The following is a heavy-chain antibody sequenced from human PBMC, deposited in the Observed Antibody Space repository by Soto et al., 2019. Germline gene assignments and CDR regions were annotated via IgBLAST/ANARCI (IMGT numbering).Heavy chain of an antibody. J-gene: IGHJ6*02. CDR1: GFTVSSTY. CDR3: ARDRIEAAGTPRFNYYYGMDV. V-gene: IGHV3-53*01. D-gene: IGHD6-13*01. Sequence: PGGSLRLSCAASGFTVSSTYMTWVRQAPGKGLEWVSVIYGGLTTSYADSVKGRFTISRDKSKNTVFLQMNSLRGEDTAVYYCARDRIEAAGTPRFNYYYGMDVWGQGTTVTV. CDR2: IYGGLTT.